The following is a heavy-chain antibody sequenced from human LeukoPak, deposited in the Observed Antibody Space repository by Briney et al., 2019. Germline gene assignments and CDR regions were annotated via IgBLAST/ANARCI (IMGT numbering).Heavy chain of an antibody. Sequence: PGGSLRLSCAASGFTFSSYGMHWVRQAPGKGLEWVAVIWYDGSNKYYADSVKGRFTISRDNSKNTLYLQMNSLRVEDTAVYFCARDRAANQDWVEFDPWGQGTPVIVSS. J-gene: IGHJ5*02. D-gene: IGHD3/OR15-3a*01. CDR2: IWYDGSNK. CDR3: ARDRAANQDWVEFDP. CDR1: GFTFSSYG. V-gene: IGHV3-33*01.